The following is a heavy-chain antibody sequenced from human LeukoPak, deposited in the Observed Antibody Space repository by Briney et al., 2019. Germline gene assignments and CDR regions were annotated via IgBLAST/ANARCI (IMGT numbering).Heavy chain of an antibody. V-gene: IGHV3-23*01. CDR2: ISGSGSGGST. CDR1: GFTFTSYA. CDR3: AKSGLNRFDY. J-gene: IGHJ4*02. D-gene: IGHD1-14*01. Sequence: GGSLRLSCAASGFTFTSYAMSWVRQAPGKGLEWASGISGSGSGGSTYYADSVKGRFTISRDNSKNTLYLQMNSLRAEDTAVYYCAKSGLNRFDYWGQGTLVTVSS.